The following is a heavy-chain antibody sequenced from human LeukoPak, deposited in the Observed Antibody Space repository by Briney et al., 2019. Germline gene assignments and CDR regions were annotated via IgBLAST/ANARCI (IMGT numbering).Heavy chain of an antibody. V-gene: IGHV3-7*01. CDR2: IKQDGSEK. CDR1: GFTFSSYW. D-gene: IGHD6-13*01. CDR3: VVYKYILSWSAFDF. Sequence: GGSLRLSCAASGFTFSSYWMSWVRQAPGKGLEWVANIKQDGSEKYYVDSVKGRFTISRDNAKKSVSLHVNNLRVEDTAVYYCVVYKYILSWSAFDFWGRGTMVTVSS. J-gene: IGHJ3*01.